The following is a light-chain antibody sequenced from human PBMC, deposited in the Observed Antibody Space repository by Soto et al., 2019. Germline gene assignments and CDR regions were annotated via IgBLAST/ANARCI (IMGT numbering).Light chain of an antibody. CDR3: ISYTSSSPYV. Sequence: LTQPASVSGSPGQSITISCTGTSSDVGGYNYVSWYRHHPGKAPKLIIFDVSNRPSGISNRFSGSKSGNTASLTISGLQAEDEADYYCISYTSSSPYVFGTGTKVTVL. J-gene: IGLJ1*01. CDR1: SSDVGGYNY. CDR2: DVS. V-gene: IGLV2-14*03.